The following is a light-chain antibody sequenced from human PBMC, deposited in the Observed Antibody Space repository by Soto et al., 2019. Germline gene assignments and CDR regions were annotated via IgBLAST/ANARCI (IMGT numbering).Light chain of an antibody. CDR1: HSVSSN. Sequence: IVLTQSPATLSVSPGERATLSCRASHSVSSNLAWHQQRPGQAPRLLIYGASNRATGIPYRFSGSGSGTDFTLTISRLEPEDFAVYYCQQYGSSPPITFGQGTRLEIK. V-gene: IGKV3-20*01. CDR3: QQYGSSPPIT. CDR2: GAS. J-gene: IGKJ5*01.